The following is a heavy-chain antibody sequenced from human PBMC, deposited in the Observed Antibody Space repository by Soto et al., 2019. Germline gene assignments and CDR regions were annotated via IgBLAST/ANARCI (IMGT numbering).Heavy chain of an antibody. D-gene: IGHD3-22*01. V-gene: IGHV3-48*01. CDR3: ARDQLYYNDISGRPLNAFDV. CDR1: GFTFRNYG. J-gene: IGHJ3*01. Sequence: GGSLRLSCAASGFTFRNYGMNWVRQAPGKGLEWVSYIGIGSSTKYYADSVKGRFTISRDNAKNSLYLQMNSLRAEDTAVYYCARDQLYYNDISGRPLNAFDVWGQGAMVTVS. CDR2: IGIGSSTK.